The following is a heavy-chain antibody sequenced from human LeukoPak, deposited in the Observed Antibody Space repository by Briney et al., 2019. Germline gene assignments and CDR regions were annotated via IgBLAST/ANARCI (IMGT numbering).Heavy chain of an antibody. CDR3: ARGSYYYFDY. V-gene: IGHV4-39*07. Sequence: SETLSLTCTVSGGSISSSSYYWGWIRQPSGKGLEWIGSIYYSGSTYYNPSLKSRVTISVDTSKNQFSLKLSSVTAADTAVYYCARGSYYYFDYWGQGTLVTVSS. CDR1: GGSISSSSYY. J-gene: IGHJ4*02. CDR2: IYYSGST. D-gene: IGHD1-26*01.